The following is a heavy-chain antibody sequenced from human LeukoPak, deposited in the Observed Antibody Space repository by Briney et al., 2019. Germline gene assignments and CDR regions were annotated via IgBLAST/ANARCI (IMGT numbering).Heavy chain of an antibody. J-gene: IGHJ4*02. CDR3: ARGSEVTALDY. D-gene: IGHD2-21*02. V-gene: IGHV3-74*01. CDR2: INSDESST. CDR1: GFTFSGYW. Sequence: PGGSLRLSCAASGFTFSGYWMHWVRQVSSKGLVWVSRINSDESSTSYADSVKGRFTISRDNAKNTLYLQMNSLRAEDTAVYYCARGSEVTALDYWGQGTLVTVSS.